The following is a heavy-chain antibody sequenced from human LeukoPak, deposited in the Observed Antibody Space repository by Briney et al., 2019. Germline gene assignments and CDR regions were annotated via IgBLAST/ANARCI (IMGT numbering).Heavy chain of an antibody. CDR2: INPSSGDT. D-gene: IGHD2-2*01. CDR1: GYTFTSYD. J-gene: IGHJ4*02. CDR3: ARGIVIVPAAVPPYFDF. V-gene: IGHV1-2*02. Sequence: GASVKVSCKASGYTFTSYDINWVRQAPGQGLEWMGWINPSSGDTKYAQKFRGRVTMTTDTSIRTAYMELSRLRSGDTAVYYCARGIVIVPAAVPPYFDFWGQGSLVTVSS.